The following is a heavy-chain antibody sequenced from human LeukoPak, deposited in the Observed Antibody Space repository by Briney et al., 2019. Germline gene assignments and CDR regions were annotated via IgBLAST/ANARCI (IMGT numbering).Heavy chain of an antibody. CDR1: GFTFSNYE. CDR2: ISGSGATI. Sequence: PGGSLRLSCAASGFTFSNYEMNWVRQAPGKGLEWIAHISGSGATIYYADSVKGRFTISRDNAKNSVYLQMNSPRAEDTAVYYCARGGDGYNWYYFDYWGQGTLVTVSS. CDR3: ARGGDGYNWYYFDY. D-gene: IGHD5-24*01. J-gene: IGHJ4*02. V-gene: IGHV3-48*03.